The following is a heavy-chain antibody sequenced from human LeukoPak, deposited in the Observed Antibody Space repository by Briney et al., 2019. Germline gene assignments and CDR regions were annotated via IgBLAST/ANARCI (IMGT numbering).Heavy chain of an antibody. CDR3: ARAFRGYPGAHFDY. J-gene: IGHJ4*02. CDR2: IIPIFGTA. V-gene: IGHV1-69*13. CDR1: GGTFSSYA. D-gene: IGHD5-12*01. Sequence: ASVKVSCKASGGTFSSYAISWVRQAPGPGLEWMGGIIPIFGTANYAQKFQGRVTITADESTSTAYMELSSLRSEDTAVYYCARAFRGYPGAHFDYWGQGTLVTVSS.